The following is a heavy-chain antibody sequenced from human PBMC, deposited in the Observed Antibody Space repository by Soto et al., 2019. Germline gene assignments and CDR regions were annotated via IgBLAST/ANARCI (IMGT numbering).Heavy chain of an antibody. CDR3: AKDIGMYCSGGSCYSFDY. Sequence: PGGSLRLSCAASGFTFDDYAMHWVRQAPGKGLEWVSGISWNSGSIGYADSVKGRFTISRDNAKNSLYLQMNSLRAEDTALYYCAKDIGMYCSGGSCYSFDYWGQGTLVTVSS. V-gene: IGHV3-9*01. CDR1: GFTFDDYA. D-gene: IGHD2-15*01. J-gene: IGHJ4*02. CDR2: ISWNSGSI.